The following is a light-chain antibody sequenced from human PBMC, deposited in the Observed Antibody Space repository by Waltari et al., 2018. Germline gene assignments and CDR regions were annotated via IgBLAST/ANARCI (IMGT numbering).Light chain of an antibody. J-gene: IGLJ2*01. CDR2: EVP. CDR1: RSDIVTYES. Sequence: QSALTQPASVSGSPGQSITIPCPCTRSDIVTYESVSWAHQLPGKAPKRMIYEVPKRPSGVSYRFSGSKSGNTASLTISGLRAEDEADYYCSSHANTYNFAHVVFGGGTKLTVL. V-gene: IGLV2-23*02. CDR3: SSHANTYNFAHVV.